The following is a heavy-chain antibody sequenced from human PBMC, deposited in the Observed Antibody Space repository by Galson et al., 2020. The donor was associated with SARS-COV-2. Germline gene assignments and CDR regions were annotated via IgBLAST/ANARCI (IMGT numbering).Heavy chain of an antibody. V-gene: IGHV2-5*02. CDR1: GFSLPTSGVG. CDR2: IYWDDDK. Sequence: KMSGPTLVKPTQTLTLTCTFSGFSLPTSGVGVGWIRQTPGKALEWLAIIYWDDDKRYSPSLNRRLTITKDTSKNQVALTMTNMGPVDTATYYCGHIMITCGGVIADDAFGIWGQGTMVTVSS. J-gene: IGHJ3*02. D-gene: IGHD3-16*02. CDR3: GHIMITCGGVIADDAFGI.